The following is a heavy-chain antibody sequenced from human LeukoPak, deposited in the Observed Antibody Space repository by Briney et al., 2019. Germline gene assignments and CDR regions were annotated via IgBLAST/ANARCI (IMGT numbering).Heavy chain of an antibody. J-gene: IGHJ2*01. CDR1: GFTFTNAW. Sequence: PGGSLRLSCAASGFTFTNAWMSWVRQAPGWGLEWVGRIKSKTDGGTTDYAAPVKGRFTISRDDSKNTLYLQMNSLKTEDTAVYYCTTGAYDILTGYYHWYFDLWGRGTLVTVSS. V-gene: IGHV3-15*01. CDR3: TTGAYDILTGYYHWYFDL. D-gene: IGHD3-9*01. CDR2: IKSKTDGGTT.